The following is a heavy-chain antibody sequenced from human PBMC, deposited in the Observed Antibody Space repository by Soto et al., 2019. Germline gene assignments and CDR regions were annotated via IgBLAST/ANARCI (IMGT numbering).Heavy chain of an antibody. Sequence: QVQLMQSGAEVKKPGASVKVSCKASGYTFTGYFMHWVRQAPGQGLEWMGWINPNSGDTNYPQKFQGWVTITRDTSINTAYMELSRLRSDDTAVYYCAREVAGGMDVWGQGTTVTVSS. J-gene: IGHJ6*02. V-gene: IGHV1-2*04. CDR1: GYTFTGYF. CDR2: INPNSGDT. CDR3: AREVAGGMDV.